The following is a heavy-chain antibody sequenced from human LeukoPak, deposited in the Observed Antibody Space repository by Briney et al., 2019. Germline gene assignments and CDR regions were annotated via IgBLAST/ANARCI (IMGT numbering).Heavy chain of an antibody. V-gene: IGHV4-59*01. CDR1: GGSISSYY. Sequence: SETLSLTCTVSGGSISSYYWSWIRQPPGKGLEWIGYIYYSGSTNYNPSLKSRVTISVDTSKNQFSLKLSSVTAADTAVYYCARGQPFGCSGGSCSLYYYYMDVWCKGTTVTVSS. CDR3: ARGQPFGCSGGSCSLYYYYMDV. D-gene: IGHD2-15*01. CDR2: IYYSGST. J-gene: IGHJ6*03.